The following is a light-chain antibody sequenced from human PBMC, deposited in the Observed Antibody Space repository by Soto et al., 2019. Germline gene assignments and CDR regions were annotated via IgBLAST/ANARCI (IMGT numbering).Light chain of an antibody. CDR2: GAS. J-gene: IGKJ4*01. CDR3: QQYGYPQLT. CDR1: QSISSNY. Sequence: EAVLTQSPGTLSLSPGERATLSCRASQSISSNYLAWFQHKPGQAPRLLIYGASTRATGIPERFSGSGSGTDFTLTINRLEPEDSAVFYCQQYGYPQLTFGGGTKVEIK. V-gene: IGKV3-20*01.